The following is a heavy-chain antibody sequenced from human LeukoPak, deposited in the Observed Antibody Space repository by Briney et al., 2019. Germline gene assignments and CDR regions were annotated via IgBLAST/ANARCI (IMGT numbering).Heavy chain of an antibody. D-gene: IGHD3-22*01. CDR3: AKDGYYDSSGYSDY. CDR1: GFTFSSYA. CDR2: ISGSGGST. J-gene: IGHJ4*02. V-gene: IGHV3-23*01. Sequence: GGPLRLSSAASGFTFSSYAMSWVRQAPGKGLEWVSAISGSGGSTYYADSVKGRFTISRDNSKNTLYMQMNSLRAEDTAVYYCAKDGYYDSSGYSDYWGQGTLVTVSS.